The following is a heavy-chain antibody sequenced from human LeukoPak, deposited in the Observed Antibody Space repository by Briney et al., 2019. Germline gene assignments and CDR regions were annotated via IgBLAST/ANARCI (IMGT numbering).Heavy chain of an antibody. J-gene: IGHJ4*02. V-gene: IGHV1-69*13. D-gene: IGHD1-26*01. CDR3: ARHRGGSYSFSVDF. CDR1: GGGLRSYA. Sequence: SVKVSCKTSGGGLRSYAISWVREAPGQGLGWMGGIIPMFGTPNYAQKFQGRVTITADESTSADYMELSSLRSEDTAMYYCARHRGGSYSFSVDFWGQGTLVTVSS. CDR2: IIPMFGTP.